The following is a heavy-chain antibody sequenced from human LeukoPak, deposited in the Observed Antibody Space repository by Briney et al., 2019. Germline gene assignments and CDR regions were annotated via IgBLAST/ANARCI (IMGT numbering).Heavy chain of an antibody. J-gene: IGHJ6*02. Sequence: GGSLRLSCAASGFTFSSYGMHWVRQAPGKGLEWVAVISYDGSNKYYADSVKGRFTISRDNSKNTLYLQMNSLRAEDTAVYFCAREGYGDSSGMDIWGQGTTVTVSS. D-gene: IGHD4-17*01. CDR3: AREGYGDSSGMDI. CDR2: ISYDGSNK. V-gene: IGHV3-30*03. CDR1: GFTFSSYG.